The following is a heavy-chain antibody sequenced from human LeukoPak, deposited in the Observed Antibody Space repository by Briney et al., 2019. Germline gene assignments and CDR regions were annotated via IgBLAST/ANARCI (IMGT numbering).Heavy chain of an antibody. CDR3: ARALSA. J-gene: IGHJ4*02. CDR1: GFTVSSNY. D-gene: IGHD3-3*01. Sequence: GGSLRLSCAASGFTVSSNYMSWVRQAPGKGLEWVANIKEDGSEKYYLDSVKGRFSISRDNGKNSLYLQMSSLRAEDTAVYYCARALSAWGQGTLVTVSS. V-gene: IGHV3-7*03. CDR2: IKEDGSEK.